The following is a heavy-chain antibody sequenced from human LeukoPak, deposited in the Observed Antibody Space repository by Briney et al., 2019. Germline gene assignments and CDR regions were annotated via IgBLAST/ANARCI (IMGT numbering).Heavy chain of an antibody. J-gene: IGHJ6*02. Sequence: PGASLILSCAASGAAFSGYGMSWVRQAPGKGLEWVSVISGSGAVTYYADSVKGRFTISRDNSKNTVYLQMNSLRAEDTAVYYCAKGSPACYNGMDVWGQGTTVTVSS. CDR2: ISGSGAVT. CDR3: AKGSPACYNGMDV. V-gene: IGHV3-23*01. CDR1: GAAFSGYG. D-gene: IGHD2-2*02.